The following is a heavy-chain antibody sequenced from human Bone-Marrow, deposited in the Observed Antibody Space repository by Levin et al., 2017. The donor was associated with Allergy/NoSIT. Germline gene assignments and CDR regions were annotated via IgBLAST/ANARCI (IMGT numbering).Heavy chain of an antibody. V-gene: IGHV3-74*03. CDR2: IKGDGSTT. CDR3: VRDLYGRDDH. CDR1: GFTFSSFW. Sequence: GGSLRLSCVASGFTFSSFWMHWVRQAPGKGLVWLSHIKGDGSTTTYADSVKGRFTISRDNAKNTLYLQMNSPSAEDTAVYYCVRDLYGRDDHWGQGTLVTVSS. J-gene: IGHJ4*02. D-gene: IGHD2-2*02.